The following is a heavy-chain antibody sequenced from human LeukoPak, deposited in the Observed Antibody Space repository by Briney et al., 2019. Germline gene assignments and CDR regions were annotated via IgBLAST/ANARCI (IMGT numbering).Heavy chain of an antibody. CDR1: GFSFPTYW. CDR3: ARPHMAAAGNAFDL. CDR2: IYPGDSET. D-gene: IGHD6-13*01. V-gene: IGHV5-51*01. J-gene: IGHJ3*01. Sequence: GESLKISCKGSGFSFPTYWIAWVRQKPGKGLEWMGVIYPGDSETRYSPSFQGQVTISTDKSVSTAFLQWSSLKASDTAMYYCARPHMAAAGNAFDLWGQGTMVTVSP.